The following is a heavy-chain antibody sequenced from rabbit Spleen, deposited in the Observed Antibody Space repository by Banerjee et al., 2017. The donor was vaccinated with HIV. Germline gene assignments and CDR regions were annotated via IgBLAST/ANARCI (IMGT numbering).Heavy chain of an antibody. V-gene: IGHV1S40*01. CDR2: IDTGSSGFT. CDR3: VREAGYGGYGDANL. CDR1: GVSFSISSY. D-gene: IGHD6-1*01. Sequence: QSLEESGGDLVKPGASLTLTCTASGVSFSISSYMCWVRQAPGKGLEWIACIDTGSSGFTYFATWAKGRFTCSKTSSTTVTLQMTRLTAADTATYFCVREAGYGGYGDANLWGPGTLVTVS. J-gene: IGHJ4*01.